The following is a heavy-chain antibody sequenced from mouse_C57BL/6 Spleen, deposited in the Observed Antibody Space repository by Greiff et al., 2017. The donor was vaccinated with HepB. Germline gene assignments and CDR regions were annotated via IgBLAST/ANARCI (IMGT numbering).Heavy chain of an antibody. CDR3: AKAPIAFNY. CDR1: GFTFSDYY. CDR2: INYDGSST. D-gene: IGHD2-12*01. V-gene: IGHV5-16*01. J-gene: IGHJ2*01. Sequence: EVQLVESEGGLVQPGSSMKLSCTASGFTFSDYYMAWVCQVPEKGLEWVANINYDGSSTYYLDSLKSRFIISRDNAKNILYLQMSSLMSEDTATYYCAKAPIAFNYWGQGATPTVSS.